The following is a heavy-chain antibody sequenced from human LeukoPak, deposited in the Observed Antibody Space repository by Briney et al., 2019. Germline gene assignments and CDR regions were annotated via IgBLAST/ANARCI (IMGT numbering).Heavy chain of an antibody. Sequence: PGGSLRLSCAASGFTFSSYWMSWVRQAPGKGLEWVANIKQDGSEKYYVDSVKGRFTISKDNAKNSLYLQMNSVRAEDTAVYYCARDPAGYSSGWSPVGYWGQGTLVTVSS. CDR3: ARDPAGYSSGWSPVGY. CDR1: GFTFSSYW. J-gene: IGHJ4*02. CDR2: IKQDGSEK. V-gene: IGHV3-7*01. D-gene: IGHD6-19*01.